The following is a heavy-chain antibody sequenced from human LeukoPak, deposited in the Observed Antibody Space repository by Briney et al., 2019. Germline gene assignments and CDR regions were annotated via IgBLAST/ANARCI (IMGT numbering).Heavy chain of an antibody. CDR2: IRYDGSNK. V-gene: IGHV3-30*02. J-gene: IGHJ2*01. D-gene: IGHD3-9*01. Sequence: PGGSLRLSCAASGFTFSSYGMHWVRQAPGKGLEWVAFIRYDGSNKYYADSVKGRFTISRDDSENTLYLHMNTLRAEDTAVYYCARLPVWLFQTINWYFELWGRGTLVTVSS. CDR1: GFTFSSYG. CDR3: ARLPVWLFQTINWYFEL.